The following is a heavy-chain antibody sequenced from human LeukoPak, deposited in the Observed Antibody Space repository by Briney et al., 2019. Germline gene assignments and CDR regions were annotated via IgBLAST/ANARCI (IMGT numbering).Heavy chain of an antibody. CDR1: GGSISSGGYS. V-gene: IGHV4-30-2*03. J-gene: IGHJ3*02. CDR3: ARGLVGAHDAFDI. Sequence: PSETLSLTCAVSGGSISSGGYSWSWIRQPPGKGLEWIGSIYHSGSTYYNPSLKSRVTISVDTSKNQFSLKLSSVTAADTAVYYCARGLVGAHDAFDIWGQGTMVTVSS. D-gene: IGHD1-26*01. CDR2: IYHSGST.